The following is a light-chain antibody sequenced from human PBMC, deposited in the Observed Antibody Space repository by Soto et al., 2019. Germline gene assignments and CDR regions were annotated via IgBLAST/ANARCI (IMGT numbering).Light chain of an antibody. J-gene: IGKJ1*01. CDR3: QQYGSSLPT. Sequence: EIVLTQYPGTLSLSPGERATLSCRASQSVSGSYLAWYQQKPGQAPRLLIYGASSRATGIPDRFSGSGSGTDFTLTISRLEPEDFAVYYCQQYGSSLPTFGQGTKVEIK. CDR2: GAS. CDR1: QSVSGSY. V-gene: IGKV3-20*01.